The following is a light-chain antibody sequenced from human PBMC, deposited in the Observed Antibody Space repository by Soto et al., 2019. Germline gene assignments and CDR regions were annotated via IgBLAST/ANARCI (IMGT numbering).Light chain of an antibody. Sequence: DIQMTQSPSTLSASVGDRVTITCRASQSISSWLAWYQQKPGKAPKLLIYDASSLESGVPSRFSXXXXXXXXXXTISSLQPDDFETYYCQQYNSYPYTFGQGTKLEIK. V-gene: IGKV1-5*01. CDR1: QSISSW. CDR2: DAS. J-gene: IGKJ2*01. CDR3: QQYNSYPYT.